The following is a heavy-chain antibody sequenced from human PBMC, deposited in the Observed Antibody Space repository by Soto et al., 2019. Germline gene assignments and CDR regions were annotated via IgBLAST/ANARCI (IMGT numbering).Heavy chain of an antibody. Sequence: QVQLLQSGGEVKTPGASLKVSCKAIGYTSSSYGINWVRQAPVQGLEWMGWISVFNGDTKYAQKFQGRVAITKDPGTSTAHMELRSLRSDDAAVYFCATKDYHKDDQPYYYGMDIWGQGTTVTVSS. J-gene: IGHJ6*02. CDR1: GYTSSSYG. CDR3: ATKDYHKDDQPYYYGMDI. V-gene: IGHV1-18*01. CDR2: ISVFNGDT. D-gene: IGHD3-10*01.